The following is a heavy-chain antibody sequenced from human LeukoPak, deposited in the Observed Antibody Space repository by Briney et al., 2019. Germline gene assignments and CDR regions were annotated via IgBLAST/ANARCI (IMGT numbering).Heavy chain of an antibody. J-gene: IGHJ4*02. V-gene: IGHV3-74*01. CDR2: INSDGSST. Sequence: GGCLRLSSAASGFTFSSDWMHWVREAPGKGRGWVSRINSDGSSTTYADSVKARFTISRDNAKNTLYLQMNSLRAEDTAVYYCAREPHSSGYYDYWGQGTLVTVSS. D-gene: IGHD3-22*01. CDR3: AREPHSSGYYDY. CDR1: GFTFSSDW.